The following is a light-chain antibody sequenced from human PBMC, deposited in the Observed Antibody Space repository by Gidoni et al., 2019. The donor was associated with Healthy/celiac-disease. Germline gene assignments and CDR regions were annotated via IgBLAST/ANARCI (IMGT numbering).Light chain of an antibody. CDR2: AAS. J-gene: IGKJ4*01. CDR1: QSISSY. V-gene: IGKV1-39*01. CDR3: QQSYSTLT. Sequence: DIQMTQSPSSLSASVGDRVTITCRASQSISSYLNWYQQKPGKAPKLLIYAASSLQSGVPSRFSGSGSGTDFTLTNSSLQPEDFATYYCQQSYSTLTFGGGTKVEIK.